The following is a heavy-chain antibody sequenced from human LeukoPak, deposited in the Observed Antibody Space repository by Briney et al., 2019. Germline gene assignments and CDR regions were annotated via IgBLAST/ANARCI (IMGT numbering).Heavy chain of an antibody. V-gene: IGHV4-59*08. CDR2: IFYNEGT. CDR3: ERGLNGYDY. Sequence: PSETLSLTCTVSSGSFRTYYWSWIRQPPGKGLEWIGYIFYNEGTSYNPSLKSRVTISLDTSKNQFSLKVSSVTAADTAVYYCERGLNGYDYWGQGTLVEVSS. D-gene: IGHD5-24*01. J-gene: IGHJ4*02. CDR1: SGSFRTYY.